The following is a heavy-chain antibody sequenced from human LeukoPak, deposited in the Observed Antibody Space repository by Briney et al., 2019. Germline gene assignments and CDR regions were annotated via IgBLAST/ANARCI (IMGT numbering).Heavy chain of an antibody. CDR1: GYTFTDYY. Sequence: ASVKVSCKTSGYTFTDYYMHWVRQASGQGLELLGWMHPHSDGTNSAQKFQGRVTMTWDTSTSTVYMELRGLTFDDTGVYYCARDGREHQVDRGGYFYDYWGQGSLVTVSS. D-gene: IGHD3-10*01. J-gene: IGHJ4*02. CDR3: ARDGREHQVDRGGYFYDY. V-gene: IGHV1-2*02. CDR2: MHPHSDGT.